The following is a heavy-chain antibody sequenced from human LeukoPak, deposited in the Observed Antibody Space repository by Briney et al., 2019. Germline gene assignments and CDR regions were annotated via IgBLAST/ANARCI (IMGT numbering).Heavy chain of an antibody. CDR2: VSNDGSNE. V-gene: IGHV3-30-3*01. CDR1: DFTFSTYS. Sequence: PGRSLRLSCAASDFTFSTYSMHWVRQAPGKGLEWVAFVSNDGSNEYHANSVKGRFTISRDNPRNTLYLQMNSLRTEDTAVYYCARDPRYSYGYIDYWGQGALVIVSS. D-gene: IGHD5-18*01. J-gene: IGHJ4*02. CDR3: ARDPRYSYGYIDY.